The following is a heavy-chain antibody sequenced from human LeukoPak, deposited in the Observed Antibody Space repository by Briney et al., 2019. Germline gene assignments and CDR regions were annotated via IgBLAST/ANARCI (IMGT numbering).Heavy chain of an antibody. J-gene: IGHJ4*02. V-gene: IGHV1-69*04. CDR2: IIPILGIA. D-gene: IGHD3-22*01. CDR3: ARGYYYYDSSGYRH. Sequence: SVKVSCKASGGTFSSYAISWVRQAPGQGLEWMGRIIPILGIANYAQKFQGRVTITADKSTCTAYMELSSLRSEDTAVYYCARGYYYYDSSGYRHWGQGTLVTVSS. CDR1: GGTFSSYA.